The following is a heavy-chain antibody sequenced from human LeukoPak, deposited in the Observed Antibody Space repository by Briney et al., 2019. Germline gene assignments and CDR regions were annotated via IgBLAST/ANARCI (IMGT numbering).Heavy chain of an antibody. D-gene: IGHD2-2*01. CDR2: ISGNGGGT. CDR3: AKDRPQYCSSVSCYVFDS. CDR1: EFTFSNYA. V-gene: IGHV3-23*01. Sequence: GGSLRLSCVGSEFTFSNYAMSWVRQAPGRGLEWVSSISGNGGGTYYADSVKGRFTISRDNSRNALYLQMNSLRAEDTALYYCAKDRPQYCSSVSCYVFDSWGQGTLVTVSS. J-gene: IGHJ4*02.